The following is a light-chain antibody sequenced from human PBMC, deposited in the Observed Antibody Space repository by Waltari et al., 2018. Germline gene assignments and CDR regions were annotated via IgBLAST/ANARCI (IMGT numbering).Light chain of an antibody. CDR3: AAWDDSLRGV. V-gene: IGLV1-47*01. CDR2: RNK. CDR1: SSNIGSNY. J-gene: IGLJ3*02. Sequence: QSVLTQPPSASGTPGQRVTISCSGRSSNIGSNYVYWYQQLPGPAPKLLIYRNKQRPSGVPDRFSGSKSGTSASLAISGLRSEDEADYYCAAWDDSLRGVFGGGTKLTVL.